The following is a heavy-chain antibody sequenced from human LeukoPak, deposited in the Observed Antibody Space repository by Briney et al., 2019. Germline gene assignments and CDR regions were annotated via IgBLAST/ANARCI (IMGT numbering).Heavy chain of an antibody. D-gene: IGHD2-2*01. CDR3: ARGGHCISTSCSYSGLDY. V-gene: IGHV1-69*06. CDR2: VIPIFGTA. Sequence: SVQVSCKASGCTFTSYYMHGLRQAPGQGLEWMGGVIPIFGTANYAQKFQGRVTITADKSTSTAYMELSSLRSEDTAVYYCARGGHCISTSCSYSGLDYWGEGTLVTVSS. CDR1: GCTFTSYY. J-gene: IGHJ4*02.